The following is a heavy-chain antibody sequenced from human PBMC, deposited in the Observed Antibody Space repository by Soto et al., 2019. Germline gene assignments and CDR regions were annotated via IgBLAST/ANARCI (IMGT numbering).Heavy chain of an antibody. CDR1: GFTFSDHY. D-gene: IGHD3-22*01. J-gene: IGHJ3*02. CDR2: TRNKANSYTT. CDR3: ARGTKDDRSWI. V-gene: IGHV3-72*01. Sequence: GGSLRLSCAASGFTFSDHYMDWVRQAPGKGLKWVGRTRNKANSYTTEYAASVKGRFTISRDDSKNSLYLQMNSLKTEDTAVYYCARGTKDDRSWIWGQGTMVTVSS.